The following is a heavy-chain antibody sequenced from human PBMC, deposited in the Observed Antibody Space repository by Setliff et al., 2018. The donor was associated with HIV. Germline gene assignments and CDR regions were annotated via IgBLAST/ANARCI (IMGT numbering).Heavy chain of an antibody. CDR1: GGAISSSSYY. CDR2: IYYSGST. V-gene: IGHV4-39*01. Sequence: PSETLSLTCTVSGGAISSSSYYWGWIRQPPGQGLGWIGSIYYSGSTYYNPSLKSRVTISVDTSKNQFSLKLSSVTAADTAVYYCARRQQLWLLYAFDIWGQGTMVTVSS. J-gene: IGHJ3*02. CDR3: ARRQQLWLLYAFDI. D-gene: IGHD5-18*01.